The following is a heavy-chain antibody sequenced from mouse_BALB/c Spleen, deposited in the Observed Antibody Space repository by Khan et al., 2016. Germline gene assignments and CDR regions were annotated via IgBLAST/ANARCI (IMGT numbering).Heavy chain of an antibody. J-gene: IGHJ2*01. CDR2: ILPGSGST. CDR3: ARTDRRGYFDY. CDR1: GYTFSSYW. V-gene: IGHV1-9*01. Sequence: QVRLQQSGAELMKPGASVKISCKATGYTFSSYWIEWVKQRPGHGLEWIGEILPGSGSTNYNEKFRGKATFTADTSSNTAYMQLRSLTSEDSAVHYGARTDRRGYFDYWGQGTTLTVSS.